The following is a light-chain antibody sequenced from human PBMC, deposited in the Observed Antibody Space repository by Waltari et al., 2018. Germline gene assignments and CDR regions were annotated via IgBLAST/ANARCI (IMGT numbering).Light chain of an antibody. CDR3: ISFTTTSTWV. CDR1: NSDVGSHDR. J-gene: IGLJ3*02. CDR2: EVI. Sequence: QSALTQPPSVSGSPGQSVTISCTGTNSDVGSHDRVSWFQQFPGTAPKLLIYEVINPSLGVPDLFSASKSGNTASLTISGLQGEDEGDYYCISFTTTSTWVFGGGTKVTVL. V-gene: IGLV2-18*02.